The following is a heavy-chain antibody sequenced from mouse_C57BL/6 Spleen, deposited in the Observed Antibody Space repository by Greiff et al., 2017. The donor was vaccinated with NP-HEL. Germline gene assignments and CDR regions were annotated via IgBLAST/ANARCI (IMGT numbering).Heavy chain of an antibody. CDR3: ARRAYYSNYPHWYFDV. J-gene: IGHJ1*03. CDR2: IDPSDSYT. CDR1: GYTFTSYW. V-gene: IGHV1-69*01. Sequence: QVQLQQPGAELVMPGASVKLSCKASGYTFTSYWMHWVKQRPGQGLVWIGEIDPSDSYTNYNQKFKGKSTLTVDKSSSTAYMQLSSLTSEDSAVYYCARRAYYSNYPHWYFDVWGTGTTVTVSS. D-gene: IGHD2-5*01.